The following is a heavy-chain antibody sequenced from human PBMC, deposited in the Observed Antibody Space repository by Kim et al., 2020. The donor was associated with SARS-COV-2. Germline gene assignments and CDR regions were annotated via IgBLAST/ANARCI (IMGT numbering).Heavy chain of an antibody. CDR3: ARDYREDYSNYGYYYYGMDV. D-gene: IGHD4-4*01. J-gene: IGHJ6*02. CDR1: GGSISSGGYY. CDR2: IYYSGST. V-gene: IGHV4-31*03. Sequence: SETLSLTCTVSGGSISSGGYYWSWIRQHPGQGLEWIGYIYYSGSTYYNPSLKSRVTISVDTSKNQFSLKLSSVTAADTAVYYCARDYREDYSNYGYYYYGMDVWGQGTTVTVSS.